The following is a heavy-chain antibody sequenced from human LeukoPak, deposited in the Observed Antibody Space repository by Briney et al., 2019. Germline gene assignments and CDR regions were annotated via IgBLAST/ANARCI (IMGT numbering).Heavy chain of an antibody. Sequence: SETLSLTCAVSGCSISSGGYSWSWIRQPPGKGLECIVYIYHSGSTYYNPSLKSRVTISVDRSKNQFSLKLSSVTAADTAVYYCAGGRGVPCLYSSCSFWFDPWGQGTLVTVSS. J-gene: IGHJ5*02. V-gene: IGHV4-30-2*02. CDR2: IYHSGST. CDR1: GCSISSGGYS. CDR3: AGGRGVPCLYSSCSFWFDP. D-gene: IGHD6-19*01.